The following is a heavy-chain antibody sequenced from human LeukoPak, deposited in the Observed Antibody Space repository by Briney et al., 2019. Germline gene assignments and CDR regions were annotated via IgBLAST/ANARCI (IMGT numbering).Heavy chain of an antibody. Sequence: GGSLRLSCAASGFTFDDYAMHWVRQAPGKGLEWVSGITWNSGSIGYAGSVKGRFTISRDNAKNSLYLQMNSLRTEDTALYYCTKDVSYYYDSSGYDYWGQGTLVTVSS. CDR1: GFTFDDYA. D-gene: IGHD3-22*01. CDR2: ITWNSGSI. V-gene: IGHV3-9*01. J-gene: IGHJ4*02. CDR3: TKDVSYYYDSSGYDY.